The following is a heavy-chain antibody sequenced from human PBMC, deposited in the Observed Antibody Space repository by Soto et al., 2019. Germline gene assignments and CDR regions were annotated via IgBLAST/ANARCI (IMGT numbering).Heavy chain of an antibody. V-gene: IGHV1-3*01. CDR1: GYTFIIYT. CDR3: ARDPSDY. J-gene: IGHJ4*02. Sequence: ASVKVSCKASGYTFIIYTMHWVRQAPGQRLEWMGWINAGNGDTKYSQKFQGRVTITRDTSASTAYMELSSLRSEDTAVYYCARDPSDYWGQGTLVTVSS. CDR2: INAGNGDT.